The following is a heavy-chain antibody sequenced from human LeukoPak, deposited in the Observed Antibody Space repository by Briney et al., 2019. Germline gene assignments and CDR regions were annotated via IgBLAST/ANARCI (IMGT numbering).Heavy chain of an antibody. CDR2: ISYDGSNK. D-gene: IGHD3-10*01. CDR1: GFTCSSYA. CDR3: ARDQRITMVRGVRYYYYGMDV. J-gene: IGHJ6*02. Sequence: GGSLRLSCAASGFTCSSYAMHWVRQAPGKGLEWVAVISYDGSNKYYADSVKGRFTISRDNSKNTLYLQMNSLRAEDTAVYYCARDQRITMVRGVRYYYYGMDVWGQGTTVTVSS. V-gene: IGHV3-30-3*01.